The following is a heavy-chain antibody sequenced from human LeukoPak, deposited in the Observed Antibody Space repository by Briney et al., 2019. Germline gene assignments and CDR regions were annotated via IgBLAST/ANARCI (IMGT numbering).Heavy chain of an antibody. CDR3: ARDGSSGWTWYFDY. Sequence: PGGSLRLSCAASGFTFSSYAMHWVRQAPGKGLEWVAVISYDGSNKYYADSVKGRFTISRDNSKNTLYLQMNSLRAEDTAVYYCARDGSSGWTWYFDYWGQRTLVTVSS. CDR1: GFTFSSYA. D-gene: IGHD6-19*01. J-gene: IGHJ4*02. V-gene: IGHV3-30-3*01. CDR2: ISYDGSNK.